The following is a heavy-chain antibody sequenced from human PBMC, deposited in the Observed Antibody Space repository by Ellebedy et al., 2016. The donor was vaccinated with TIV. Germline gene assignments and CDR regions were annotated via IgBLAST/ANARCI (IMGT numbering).Heavy chain of an antibody. CDR3: ATLSY. CDR1: GYSLSELS. Sequence: AASVKVSCKVSGYSLSELSMHWVRQAPGKGLEWMGGFGPEDGDTVYAQRFQGRVTLTEDTSTDTAYMELTSLTTEDTATYFCATLSYWGQGTLVTVSS. CDR2: FGPEDGDT. V-gene: IGHV1-24*01. D-gene: IGHD2/OR15-2a*01. J-gene: IGHJ4*02.